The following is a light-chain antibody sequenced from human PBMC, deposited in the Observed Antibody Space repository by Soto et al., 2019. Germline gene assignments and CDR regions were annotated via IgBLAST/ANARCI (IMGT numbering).Light chain of an antibody. CDR2: DVS. J-gene: IGLJ1*01. CDR1: SSDVGGYNY. CDR3: SSYTSSSSPYV. Sequence: QLVLTQPASVSGSPGQSITISCTGTSSDVGGYNYVSWYQQHPGKAPKLMIYDVSYRPSGVSNRFSASKSGNTASLTISGLQAEDEADYYCSSYTSSSSPYVFGTGTKVTVL. V-gene: IGLV2-14*01.